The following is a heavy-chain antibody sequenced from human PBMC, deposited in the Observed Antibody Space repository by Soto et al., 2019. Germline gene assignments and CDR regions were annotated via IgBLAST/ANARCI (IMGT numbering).Heavy chain of an antibody. J-gene: IGHJ4*02. CDR1: GYVSSSNW. V-gene: IGHV5-51*01. Sequence: GHSLKLSDAGSGYVSSSNWIAWVPQLQGKGLEWVGAIYPGDSETRYSPSFRGQVTISVDKSINTAYLQWSSLKASDTAMYCCAGEPPGGAARGSAFDSWGQGTQGTVSA. CDR3: AGEPPGGAARGSAFDS. D-gene: IGHD3-10*01. CDR2: IYPGDSET.